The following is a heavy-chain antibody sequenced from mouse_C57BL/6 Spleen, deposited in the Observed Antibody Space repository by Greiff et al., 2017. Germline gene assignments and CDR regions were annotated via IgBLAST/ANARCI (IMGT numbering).Heavy chain of an antibody. CDR3: ARETGTGYFDY. J-gene: IGHJ2*01. D-gene: IGHD4-1*01. CDR2: ISYDGSN. V-gene: IGHV3-6*01. Sequence: EVKLVESGPGLVKPSQSLSLTCSVTGYSITSGYYWNWIRQFPGNKLEWMGYISYDGSNNYNPSLKNRISITRDTSKNQFFLKLNSVTTEDTATYYCARETGTGYFDYWGQGTTLTVSS. CDR1: GYSITSGYY.